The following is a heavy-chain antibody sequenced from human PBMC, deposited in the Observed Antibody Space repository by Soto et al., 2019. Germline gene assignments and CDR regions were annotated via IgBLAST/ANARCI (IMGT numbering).Heavy chain of an antibody. CDR1: GDSVSSNDAV. Sequence: QVQLQQSGPGLVKPSQTLSLTCAISGDSVSSNDAVWNWIRQSPSRGLEWLGRTYYRSIWQTEXAXSXKXXMTINPDASKNQFSLQLNSVTPEDTAMYYCARLVGNSWLDHCGQGTLVTVSA. V-gene: IGHV6-1*01. D-gene: IGHD6-6*01. CDR3: ARLVGNSWLDH. J-gene: IGHJ5*02. CDR2: TYYRSIWQT.